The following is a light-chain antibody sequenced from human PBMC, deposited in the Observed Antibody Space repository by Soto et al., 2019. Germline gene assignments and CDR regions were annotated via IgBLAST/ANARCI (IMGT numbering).Light chain of an antibody. Sequence: EIVLTQSPGTLSLSPGERATLSCRASQSVSSINLAWYQQKPDQAPRLLIYGASSRATGIPDRFSGSGSGTDFTLTISRLEPEDFAVYYCQQYGSSPFTFGPGTKVDIK. J-gene: IGKJ3*01. CDR3: QQYGSSPFT. CDR2: GAS. V-gene: IGKV3-20*01. CDR1: QSVSSIN.